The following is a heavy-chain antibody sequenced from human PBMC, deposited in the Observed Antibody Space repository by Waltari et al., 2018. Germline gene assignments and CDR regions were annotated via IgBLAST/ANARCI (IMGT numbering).Heavy chain of an antibody. D-gene: IGHD6-13*01. CDR2: IRDNGGST. V-gene: IGHV3-64D*06. Sequence: EVQVVESGGGLVQPGRSLRLSCSPSGFTCGRNTMYWVRQAPGKGMECVSVIRDNGGSTNYADSVKGRFTISRDNSKNTLYLQMSSLKTEDTAVYYCVRPYSAAAGTNYWGQGTLVTVSS. J-gene: IGHJ4*02. CDR3: VRPYSAAAGTNY. CDR1: GFTCGRNT.